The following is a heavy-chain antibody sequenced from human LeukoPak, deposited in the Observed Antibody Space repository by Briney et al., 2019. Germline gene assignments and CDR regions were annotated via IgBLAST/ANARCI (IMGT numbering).Heavy chain of an antibody. J-gene: IGHJ4*02. CDR3: ARVDSGITMVRVPYYFDY. CDR1: GGSFSGYY. Sequence: SETLSLTCAVYGGSFSGYYWSWIRQPPGKGLEWIGEINHSGSTNYNPSLKSRVTISVDTSKNQFSLKLSSVTAADTAVYYCARVDSGITMVRVPYYFDYWGQGTLVTVSP. V-gene: IGHV4-34*01. CDR2: INHSGST. D-gene: IGHD3-10*01.